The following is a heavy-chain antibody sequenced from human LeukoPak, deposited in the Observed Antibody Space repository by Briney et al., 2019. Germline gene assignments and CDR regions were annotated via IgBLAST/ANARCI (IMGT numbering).Heavy chain of an antibody. CDR3: ARGRAFYVWGSYRPYYFGY. D-gene: IGHD3-16*02. CDR1: GGSFSGYY. CDR2: INHSGST. V-gene: IGHV4-34*01. Sequence: SETLSLTCAVYGGSFSGYYWSWIRQPPGKGLEWIGEINHSGSTNYNPSLKSRVTISVDTSKNQFSLKLSSVTAADTAVYYCARGRAFYVWGSYRPYYFGYWGQGTLVTVSS. J-gene: IGHJ4*02.